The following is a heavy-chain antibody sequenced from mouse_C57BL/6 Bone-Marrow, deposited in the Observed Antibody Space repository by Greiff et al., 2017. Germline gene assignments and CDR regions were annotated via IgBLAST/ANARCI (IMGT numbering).Heavy chain of an antibody. CDR2: IHPNSGST. D-gene: IGHD2-3*01. Sequence: QVQLQQPGAELVKPGASVKLSWKASGYTFTSYWLHWVKQRPGQGLEWIGMIHPNSGSTNYNEKFKSKATLTVDKSSSTAYMQLSSRTSEDSAVYYCARRWFYFDYWGQGTTLTVSS. CDR3: ARRWFYFDY. CDR1: GYTFTSYW. V-gene: IGHV1-64*01. J-gene: IGHJ2*01.